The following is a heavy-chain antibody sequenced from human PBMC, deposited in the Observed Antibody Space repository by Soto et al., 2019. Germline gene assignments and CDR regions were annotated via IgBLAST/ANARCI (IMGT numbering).Heavy chain of an antibody. J-gene: IGHJ5*02. CDR1: GYTFTSYA. Sequence: ASVKVSCKASGYTFTSYAMDWVRQAPGQRLEWMGWISAGNGNTKYSQKFQGRVTITRDTSASTAYMELSSLRSEDTAVYYCARGLPLWFDPWGQGTLVTVSS. CDR3: ARGLPLWFDP. D-gene: IGHD3-16*02. V-gene: IGHV1-3*01. CDR2: ISAGNGNT.